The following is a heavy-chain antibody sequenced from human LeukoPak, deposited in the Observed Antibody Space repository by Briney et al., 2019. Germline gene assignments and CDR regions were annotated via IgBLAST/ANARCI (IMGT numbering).Heavy chain of an antibody. CDR3: ATVSDSSGWYSAFDI. CDR2: IIPIFGTA. Sequence: SVKVSCKASGGTFSSYAISWVRQAPGQGLEWMGGIIPIFGTANYAQKFQGRVTITADESTSTAYMELSSLRSEDTAVYYCATVSDSSGWYSAFDIWGQGTMVTVSS. J-gene: IGHJ3*02. D-gene: IGHD6-19*01. V-gene: IGHV1-69*13. CDR1: GGTFSSYA.